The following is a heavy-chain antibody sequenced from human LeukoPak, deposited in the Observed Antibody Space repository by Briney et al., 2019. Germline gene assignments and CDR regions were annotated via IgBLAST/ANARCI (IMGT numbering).Heavy chain of an antibody. CDR1: GFTFSSYS. J-gene: IGHJ4*02. CDR2: ISSSSSYI. Sequence: PGGSLRLSCAASGFTFSSYSMNWVRQAPGKGLEWVSSISSSSSYIYYADSVKGRFTISRDNAKNSLYLQMNSLRAEDTAVYYCASLPITMVRGQVDYWGQGTLVTVSS. V-gene: IGHV3-21*01. D-gene: IGHD3-10*01. CDR3: ASLPITMVRGQVDY.